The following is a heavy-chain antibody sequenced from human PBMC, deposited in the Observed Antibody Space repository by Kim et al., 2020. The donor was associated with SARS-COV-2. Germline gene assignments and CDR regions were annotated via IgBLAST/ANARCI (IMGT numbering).Heavy chain of an antibody. CDR3: ARGSYYYYYMDV. J-gene: IGHJ6*03. V-gene: IGHV4-59*09. Sequence: NSNPSIKSRVTISVDTSKNQCSLKLSSVTAADTAVYYCARGSYYYYYMDVWGKGTTVTVSS.